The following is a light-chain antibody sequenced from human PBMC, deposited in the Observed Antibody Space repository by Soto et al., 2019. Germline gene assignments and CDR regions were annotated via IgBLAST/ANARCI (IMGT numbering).Light chain of an antibody. J-gene: IGLJ1*01. Sequence: QSALTQPASVSGSPGQSIAISCTGTSSDVGGYNSVSWYQQHPGKVPKIMIYDVSIRPSGVPDRFSGSKSGNTASLTISGLQAEDEADYYCSSYSSITALVFGTGTKLTVL. CDR2: DVS. V-gene: IGLV2-14*01. CDR1: SSDVGGYNS. CDR3: SSYSSITALV.